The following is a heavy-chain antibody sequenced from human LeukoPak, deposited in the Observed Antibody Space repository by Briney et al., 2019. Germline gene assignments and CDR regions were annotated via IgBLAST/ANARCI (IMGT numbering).Heavy chain of an antibody. CDR3: ARELYDSSGYHYFGPHDY. Sequence: PGGSLRLSCAASGFTFSSYGMHWVRQAPGKGPEWVAVLWYDGSNKYYADSVKGRFTISRDNSKNTLYLQMYGLRAEDTAVYYCARELYDSSGYHYFGPHDYWGQGTLVTVSS. CDR2: LWYDGSNK. D-gene: IGHD3-22*01. J-gene: IGHJ4*02. CDR1: GFTFSSYG. V-gene: IGHV3-33*01.